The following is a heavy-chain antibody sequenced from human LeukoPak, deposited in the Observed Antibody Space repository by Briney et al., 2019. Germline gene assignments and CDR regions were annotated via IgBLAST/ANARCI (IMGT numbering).Heavy chain of an antibody. Sequence: GGSLRLSCAASGFTFSGYAMTWVRRAPGKGLEWVSAISGSGGSTYYADSVKGRFTISRDNSKNTLYLQMNSLRAEDTAVYYCAKDSYSSGWQEFDYWGQGTLVTVSS. J-gene: IGHJ4*02. D-gene: IGHD6-19*01. CDR3: AKDSYSSGWQEFDY. CDR2: ISGSGGST. CDR1: GFTFSGYA. V-gene: IGHV3-23*01.